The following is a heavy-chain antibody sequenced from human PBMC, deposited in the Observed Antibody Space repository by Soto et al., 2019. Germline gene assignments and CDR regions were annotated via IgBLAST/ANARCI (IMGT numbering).Heavy chain of an antibody. CDR2: LSYAGDT. CDR3: AKGPHIAPRYCYIDV. Sequence: GGSLRLSCAASGFTLSTYDMHWVRQATGKGLEWVAGLSYAGDTYYPGSVKGRFTVSRESAKNSLYLQMNSLTAGDTAVYYCAKGPHIAPRYCYIDVWGKGTTGTGFS. D-gene: IGHD6-13*01. V-gene: IGHV3-13*01. J-gene: IGHJ6*03. CDR1: GFTLSTYD.